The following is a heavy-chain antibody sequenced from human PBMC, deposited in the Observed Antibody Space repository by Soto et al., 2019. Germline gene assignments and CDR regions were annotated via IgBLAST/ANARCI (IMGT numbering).Heavy chain of an antibody. J-gene: IGHJ5*02. CDR1: GYGFTSYG. CDR2: INAYNGNT. CDR3: ARVLPPFDP. Sequence: ASVKVSCKAGGYGFTSYGISWVRQAPGQGLEWMGWINAYNGNTNYAQKLQGRVTMTTDTSTSTAYMELRSPRSDDTAVYYCARVLPPFDPWGQGTLVTVSS. V-gene: IGHV1-18*01.